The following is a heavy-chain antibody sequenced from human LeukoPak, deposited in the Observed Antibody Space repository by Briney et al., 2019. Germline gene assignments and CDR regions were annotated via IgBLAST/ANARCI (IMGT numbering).Heavy chain of an antibody. D-gene: IGHD3-3*01. CDR2: ISAYNGNT. V-gene: IGHV1-18*01. Sequence: ASVKVSCKASGYTFTSYGISWVRQAPGQGLEWMGWISAYNGNTNYAQKLQGRVTMTTDTSTSTAYMELRSLRSGDTAVYYCARTAYDFWSGYYIPTQNWGQGTLVTVSS. CDR1: GYTFTSYG. J-gene: IGHJ4*02. CDR3: ARTAYDFWSGYYIPTQN.